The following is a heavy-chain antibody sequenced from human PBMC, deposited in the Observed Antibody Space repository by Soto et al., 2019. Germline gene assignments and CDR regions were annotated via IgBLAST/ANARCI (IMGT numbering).Heavy chain of an antibody. V-gene: IGHV4-4*07. J-gene: IGHJ5*02. CDR2: IYTSGST. D-gene: IGHD2-15*01. CDR3: ARGAYCSGGSCYSGSYNWFDP. Sequence: QVQLQESGPGLVKPSETLSLTCTVSGGSISSYYWSWIRQPAGKGLEWIGRIYTSGSTNYHPSLKSRVTMSVDTSKNQFSLKLSSVTAADTAVYYCARGAYCSGGSCYSGSYNWFDPWGQGTLVTVSS. CDR1: GGSISSYY.